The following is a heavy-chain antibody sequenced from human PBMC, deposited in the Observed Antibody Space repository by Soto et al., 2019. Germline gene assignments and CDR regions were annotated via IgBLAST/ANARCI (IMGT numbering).Heavy chain of an antibody. J-gene: IGHJ5*02. Sequence: LRLSCAASGFTFSSYAMSWVRQAPGKGLEWVSAISGSGGSTYYADSVKGRFTISRDNSKNTLYLQVNSLRAEDTAVYYCAKSGSSLLRGTFDPWGQGTLVTVSS. D-gene: IGHD6-13*01. V-gene: IGHV3-23*01. CDR2: ISGSGGST. CDR3: AKSGSSLLRGTFDP. CDR1: GFTFSSYA.